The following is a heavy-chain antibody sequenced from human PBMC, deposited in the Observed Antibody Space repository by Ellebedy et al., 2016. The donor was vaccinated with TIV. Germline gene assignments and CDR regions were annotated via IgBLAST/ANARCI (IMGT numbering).Heavy chain of an antibody. CDR1: GFTFSGYA. V-gene: IGHV3-23*01. CDR3: AKDMVFGDGKWEIDV. J-gene: IGHJ6*02. D-gene: IGHD1-26*01. CDR2: INNGGRTT. Sequence: PGGSLRLSCVASGFTFSGYAMSWVRQAPGKGLEWVSGINNGGRTTSYADSVKGRFTISRDNSRSTLYLQMNSLRAEDSAVDYCAKDMVFGDGKWEIDVWGQGTTVTVSS.